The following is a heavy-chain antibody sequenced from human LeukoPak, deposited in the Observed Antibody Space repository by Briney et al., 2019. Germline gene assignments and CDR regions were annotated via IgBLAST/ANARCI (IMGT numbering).Heavy chain of an antibody. CDR2: IKSDGSNT. D-gene: IGHD3-10*01. J-gene: IGHJ5*02. CDR3: VRESRTDYYGDL. V-gene: IGHV3-74*01. Sequence: GGSLRLSCAASGFTFSSYWMHWVRQVPGKGLVWVSRIKSDGSNTSYADSVKGRFTMSRDNAKNTLYLQMNSLRAEDTAVYYCVRESRTDYYGDLWGQGTLVTVSS. CDR1: GFTFSSYW.